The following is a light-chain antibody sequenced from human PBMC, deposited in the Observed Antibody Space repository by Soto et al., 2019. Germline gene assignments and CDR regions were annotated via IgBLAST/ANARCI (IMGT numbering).Light chain of an antibody. CDR3: QQYHNWPA. CDR1: QSVFSS. CDR2: GAA. V-gene: IGKV3-15*01. Sequence: VMTQSPATLSVSPGERATLSCRASQSVFSSLAWYQHKPGQAPRHLIYGAATRATGIPARFSGSGSGTEFTLTISSLQSDDIAVYHCQQYHNWPAFGQGTKLEI. J-gene: IGKJ1*01.